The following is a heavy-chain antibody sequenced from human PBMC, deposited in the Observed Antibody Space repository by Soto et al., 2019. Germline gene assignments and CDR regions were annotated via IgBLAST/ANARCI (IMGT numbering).Heavy chain of an antibody. J-gene: IGHJ4*02. Sequence: PGGSLRLSCAASGFTFSSYAMSWVRQAPGKGLEWVSAISGSGGSTYYADSVKGRFTISRDNSKNTLYLQMNSLRAEDTAVYYCAARRYYYDSSGYYADYWGQGTPVTVSS. CDR3: AARRYYYDSSGYYADY. D-gene: IGHD3-22*01. V-gene: IGHV3-23*01. CDR1: GFTFSSYA. CDR2: ISGSGGST.